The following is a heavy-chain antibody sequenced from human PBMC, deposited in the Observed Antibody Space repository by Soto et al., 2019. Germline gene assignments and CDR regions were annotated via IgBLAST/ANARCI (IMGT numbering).Heavy chain of an antibody. D-gene: IGHD6-19*01. CDR3: ARSEAIAVAGVSYYYYGMDV. Sequence: QVQLVESGGGVVQPGRSLRLSCAASGFTFTSYVMYWVRQAPGKGLEWVALMSYDGSHKYYADSVKGRFTISRDNSKNTLYLQMNSLRAEDTAVYYCARSEAIAVAGVSYYYYGMDVWGQGTTVTVSS. CDR1: GFTFTSYV. CDR2: MSYDGSHK. V-gene: IGHV3-30-3*01. J-gene: IGHJ6*02.